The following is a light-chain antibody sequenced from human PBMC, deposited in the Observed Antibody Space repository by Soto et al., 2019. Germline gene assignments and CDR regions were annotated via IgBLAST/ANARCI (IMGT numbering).Light chain of an antibody. CDR3: QTWAPGIVV. J-gene: IGLJ2*01. V-gene: IGLV4-69*01. CDR1: SDHSTFA. Sequence: QLVLTQSPSATASLGASVKLTCTLSSDHSTFAIAWHQQQPGKGPRYLMKLNSDGSHKKGDGIPGRFSGSSSGAERYLSISSLQSEDEADYYCQTWAPGIVVFGGGTKVTVL. CDR2: LNSDGSH.